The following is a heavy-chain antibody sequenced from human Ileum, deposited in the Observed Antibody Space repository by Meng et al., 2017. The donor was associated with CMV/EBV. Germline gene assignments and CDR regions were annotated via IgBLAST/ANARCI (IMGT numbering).Heavy chain of an antibody. CDR2: IYHSGTT. CDR3: ARKVTSGDYLNWFDL. CDR1: DGSVNNNTW. V-gene: IGHV4-4*02. J-gene: IGHJ5*02. Sequence: EQLQESGPGLVKPSGTVSLICAVSDGSVNNNTWWTWVRQPPGKGLEWIGEIYHSGTTNYNPSLKSRVTISLDKSKNQFFLKVTSVTAADTAVYYCARKVTSGDYLNWFDLWGQGTLVTVSS. D-gene: IGHD3-22*01.